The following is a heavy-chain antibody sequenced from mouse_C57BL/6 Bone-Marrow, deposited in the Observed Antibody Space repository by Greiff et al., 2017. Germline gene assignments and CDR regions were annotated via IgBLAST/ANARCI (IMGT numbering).Heavy chain of an antibody. V-gene: IGHV1-82*01. Sequence: VQLQQSGPELVKPGASVKISCKASGYAFSSSWMNWVKQRPGKGLEWIGRIYPGDGDTNYNGTFKGQATLTADKSSSTVYMQISSLTSEDSSFYCGARWFLPYCNAMDYWGQGTSVTVSS. D-gene: IGHD2-10*01. CDR2: IYPGDGDT. CDR3: ARWFLPYCNAMDY. J-gene: IGHJ4*01. CDR1: GYAFSSSW.